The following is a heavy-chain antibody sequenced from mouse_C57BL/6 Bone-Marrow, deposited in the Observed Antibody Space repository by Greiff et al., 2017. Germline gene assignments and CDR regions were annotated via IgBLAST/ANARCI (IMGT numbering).Heavy chain of an antibody. CDR1: GFNIKDSY. Sequence: EVKLVESGAELVKPGASVKLSCTASGFNIKDSYIHWVKQRTEQGLEWIGRFDPEDGETKYAPKFQDKATITADTSSNTAYLQLSSLTSEDTAVYYCTRSLIYYGTNYWGQGTTLTVSS. CDR3: TRSLIYYGTNY. J-gene: IGHJ2*01. CDR2: FDPEDGET. D-gene: IGHD1-1*01. V-gene: IGHV14-2*01.